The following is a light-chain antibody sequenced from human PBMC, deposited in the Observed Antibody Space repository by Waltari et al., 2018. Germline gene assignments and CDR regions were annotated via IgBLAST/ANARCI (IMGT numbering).Light chain of an antibody. Sequence: QSALTQPASVSGSPGQSITISCTGTSSDVWTSNLVSRYQQPPGKAPKLMIYEGTKRPSGVSNRFSGSKSGNTASLTISGLQAEDEAHYYCCSYAGGRPHVVFGGGTQLTVL. CDR2: EGT. V-gene: IGLV2-23*01. CDR3: CSYAGGRPHVV. J-gene: IGLJ2*01. CDR1: SSDVWTSNL.